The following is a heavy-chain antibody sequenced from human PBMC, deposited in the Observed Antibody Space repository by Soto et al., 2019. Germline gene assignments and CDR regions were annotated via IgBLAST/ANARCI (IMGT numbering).Heavy chain of an antibody. J-gene: IGHJ4*02. V-gene: IGHV1-18*01. D-gene: IGHD6-13*01. CDR1: GYTFTSYG. Sequence: ASVKVSCKASGYTFTSYGISWVRQAPGQGLEWMGWISAYNGNTNYAQKLQGRVTMTTDTSTSTAYMELRSLRSDDTAVYYCARAEGIAGAGPIDYWGQGTLVTVSS. CDR2: ISAYNGNT. CDR3: ARAEGIAGAGPIDY.